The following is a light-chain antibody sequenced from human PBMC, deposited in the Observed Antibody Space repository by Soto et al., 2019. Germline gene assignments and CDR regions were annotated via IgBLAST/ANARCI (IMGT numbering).Light chain of an antibody. CDR3: QSYDNSLSGWL. CDR1: SSNIGAGYD. V-gene: IGLV1-40*01. J-gene: IGLJ2*01. Sequence: QSVLTQPPSVSGAPGQRVNISCTGSSSNIGAGYDVHWYQQLPGTAPKLLISGDTNRPSGVPDRFSGSKSGTSASLAITGLQAEDEADYYCQSYDNSLSGWLFGGGTKLTVL. CDR2: GDT.